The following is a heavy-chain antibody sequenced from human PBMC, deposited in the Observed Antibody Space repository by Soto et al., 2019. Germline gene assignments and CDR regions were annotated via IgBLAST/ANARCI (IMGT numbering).Heavy chain of an antibody. CDR3: ARELAGSEVSGWFDP. J-gene: IGHJ5*02. CDR1: GYTFTGYY. Sequence: ASVKVSCKAAGYTFTGYYMHWVRQAPGQGLEWMGWINPNSGGTNYAQKFQGWVTMTRDTSISTAYMELSRLRSDDTAVYYCARELAGSEVSGWFDPWGQGTLVTVSS. V-gene: IGHV1-2*04. D-gene: IGHD2-15*01. CDR2: INPNSGGT.